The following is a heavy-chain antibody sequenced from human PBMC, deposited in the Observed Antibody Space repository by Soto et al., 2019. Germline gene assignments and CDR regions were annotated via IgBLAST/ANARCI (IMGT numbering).Heavy chain of an antibody. D-gene: IGHD3-3*01. CDR1: GYTFTSYD. CDR2: MNPNSGNT. Sequence: AASVKVSCKASGYTFTSYDINWVRQATGQGLEWMGWMNPNSGNTGYAQEFQGRVTMTRNTSISTAYMELSSLRSEDTAVYYCARGRSSPIFGVVIRRDWFDPWGQGTLVTVSS. J-gene: IGHJ5*02. CDR3: ARGRSSPIFGVVIRRDWFDP. V-gene: IGHV1-8*01.